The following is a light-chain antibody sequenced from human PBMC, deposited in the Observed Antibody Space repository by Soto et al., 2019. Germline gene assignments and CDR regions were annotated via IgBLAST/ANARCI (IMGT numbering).Light chain of an antibody. V-gene: IGLV2-14*01. CDR1: SSDVGGYNY. CDR2: DVS. J-gene: IGLJ1*01. CDR3: SSYTSSSTLEGV. Sequence: QSVLPQPASVSGSPGQSITISCTGTSSDVGGYNYVSWYQQHPGKAPKLMIYDVSNRPSGVSNRFSGSKSGNTASLTISGLQAEDEADYYCSSYTSSSTLEGVFGTGTKLTVL.